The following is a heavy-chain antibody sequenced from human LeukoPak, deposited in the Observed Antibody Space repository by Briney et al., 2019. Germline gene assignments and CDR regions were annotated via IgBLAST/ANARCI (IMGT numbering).Heavy chain of an antibody. D-gene: IGHD3-22*01. CDR1: GGSISSSSYY. CDR3: ARERNYYDSSGYYNLYYFDY. CDR2: IYYSGST. Sequence: TASETLSLTCTVSGGSISSSSYYWGWIRQPPGKGLEWIGSIYYSGSTNYNPSLKSRVTMSVDTSKNQFSLKLSSVTAADTAVYYCARERNYYDSSGYYNLYYFDYWGQGTLVTVSS. J-gene: IGHJ4*02. V-gene: IGHV4-39*07.